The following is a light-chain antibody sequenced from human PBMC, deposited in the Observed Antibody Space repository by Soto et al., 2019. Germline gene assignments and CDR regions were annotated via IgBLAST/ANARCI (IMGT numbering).Light chain of an antibody. CDR1: QRVSSN. CDR2: GAS. Sequence: IVMTQSPATLSVSPGERATLSCRASQRVSSNLAWYQQQPGQTPRLLIYGASTTATGIPARFSGSGTGTEFTLTISSLQSEDFAVYYCQHYNNWPRTFGQGTKVDIK. CDR3: QHYNNWPRT. J-gene: IGKJ1*01. V-gene: IGKV3-15*01.